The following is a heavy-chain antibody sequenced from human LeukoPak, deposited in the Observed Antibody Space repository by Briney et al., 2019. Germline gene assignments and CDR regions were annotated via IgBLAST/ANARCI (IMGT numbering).Heavy chain of an antibody. Sequence: GGSLRLSCAASRFTFSGYWMHWVRHAPGKGLVWVARINGDGSSTTYVESVRGRFTISRDNAKKTLYLQMNSLRAEDAAVYYCARDMYSMSSARGAYWGQGTLVTVSS. CDR1: RFTFSGYW. D-gene: IGHD3-10*01. CDR2: INGDGSST. CDR3: ARDMYSMSSARGAY. V-gene: IGHV3-74*01. J-gene: IGHJ4*02.